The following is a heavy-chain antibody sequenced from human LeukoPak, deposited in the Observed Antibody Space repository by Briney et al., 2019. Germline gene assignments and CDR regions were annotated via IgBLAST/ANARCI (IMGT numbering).Heavy chain of an antibody. V-gene: IGHV4-39*07. CDR3: ARDVGHSNSGSYYNGEFDY. D-gene: IGHD3-10*01. CDR2: IYYSGST. J-gene: IGHJ4*02. CDR1: GGSISSSSYY. Sequence: SETLSLTCTVSGGSISSSSYYWGWIRQPPGKGLQWIGSIYYSGSTYSNPSLKSRVTISVDTSKNQFSLKLSSVTAADTAVYYCARDVGHSNSGSYYNGEFDYWGQGTLVTVSS.